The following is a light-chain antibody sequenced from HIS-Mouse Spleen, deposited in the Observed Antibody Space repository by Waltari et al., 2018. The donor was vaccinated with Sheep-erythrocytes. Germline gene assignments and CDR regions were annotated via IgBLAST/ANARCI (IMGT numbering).Light chain of an antibody. CDR3: QQLNSYPPA. Sequence: DIQLTQSPSFLSASVGDRVTITCRASQGISSYLAWYQQKPGKAPKPLIYAASTLQSGVPSRFSGSGSVTEFTLTISSLQPEDFATYYCQQLNSYPPAFGPGTKVDIK. V-gene: IGKV1-9*01. CDR2: AAS. J-gene: IGKJ3*01. CDR1: QGISSY.